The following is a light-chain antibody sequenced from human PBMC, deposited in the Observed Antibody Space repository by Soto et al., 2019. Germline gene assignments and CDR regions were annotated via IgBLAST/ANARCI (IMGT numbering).Light chain of an antibody. Sequence: QSVLTQPPSASGTPGQRVTISCSGSSSNIGSNTINWYQQLPGTAPKLLIYASKQRPSGVPNRFSGSESGTSASLASSGLQSEDEADYYCAAWEDSLSGVALGGGTKLTVL. V-gene: IGLV1-44*01. CDR3: AAWEDSLSGVA. CDR1: SSNIGSNT. CDR2: ASK. J-gene: IGLJ2*01.